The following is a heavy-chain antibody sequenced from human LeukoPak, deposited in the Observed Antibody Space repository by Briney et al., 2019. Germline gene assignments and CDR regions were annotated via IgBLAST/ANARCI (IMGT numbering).Heavy chain of an antibody. CDR1: GGSIGTYY. CDR2: IYFTGN. CDR3: ARHIGGGIEDMDV. V-gene: IGHV4-59*08. Sequence: SETLSLTCTVSGGSIGTYYWRWVRQSPGKGLEWIGYIYFTGNRYNPYLQSRVTISVDTSRNQFFLKMSSVTAADTAVYYCARHIGGGIEDMDVWGKGTKVTVSS. J-gene: IGHJ6*03. D-gene: IGHD3-16*02.